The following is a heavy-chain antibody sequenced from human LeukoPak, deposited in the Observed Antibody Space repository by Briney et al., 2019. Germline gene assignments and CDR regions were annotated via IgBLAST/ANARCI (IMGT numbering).Heavy chain of an antibody. CDR1: GGSISSNF. J-gene: IGHJ4*02. CDR2: IYTSGGT. D-gene: IGHD6-13*01. Sequence: SETLSLTCTVSGGSISSNFWSWIRQPAGKGLEWIGRIYTSGGTKCNPSLKTRVTMSVDTSKNQFSLKLSSVTAADTAVYYCARGAAPGYSSSWYNSNWGQGTLVTVSS. CDR3: ARGAAPGYSSSWYNSN. V-gene: IGHV4-4*07.